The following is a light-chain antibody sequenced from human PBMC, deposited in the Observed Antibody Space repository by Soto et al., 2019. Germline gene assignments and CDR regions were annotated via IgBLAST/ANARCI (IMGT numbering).Light chain of an antibody. CDR3: QQYNTWHPKMA. J-gene: IGKJ1*01. V-gene: IGKV3-15*01. Sequence: VVTQSPATLSVFPGETATLSCRASQSVSSDLAWYQQRPGQAPRLLIYGASTRATGIPARFRGSGSGTDFRLTFSSLHSEDFATYYCQQYNTWHPKMAFGRGTKVDIK. CDR1: QSVSSD. CDR2: GAS.